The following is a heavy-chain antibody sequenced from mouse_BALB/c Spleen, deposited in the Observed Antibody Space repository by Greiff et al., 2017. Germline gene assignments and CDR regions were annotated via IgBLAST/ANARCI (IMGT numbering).Heavy chain of an antibody. J-gene: IGHJ4*01. CDR2: ISSGGSYT. CDR3: ARDRWSYYAMDY. CDR1: GFTFSSYA. D-gene: IGHD2-3*01. V-gene: IGHV5-9-4*01. Sequence: EVQLVESGGGLVKPGGSLKLSCAASGFTFSSYAMSWVRQSPEKRLEWVAEISSGGSYTYYPDTVTGRFTISRDNAKNTLYLEMSSLRSEDTAMYYCARDRWSYYAMDYWGQGTSVTVSS.